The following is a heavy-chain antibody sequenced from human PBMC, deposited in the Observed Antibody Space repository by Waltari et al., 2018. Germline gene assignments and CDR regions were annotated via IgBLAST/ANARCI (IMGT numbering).Heavy chain of an antibody. D-gene: IGHD6-19*01. V-gene: IGHV3-9*01. CDR1: GFTFDDYA. J-gene: IGHJ4*02. Sequence: EVQLVESGGGLVQPGRSLRLSCAASGFTFDDYAMHWVRQAPGKGLAWVSCISWNSGSIGYADSVKCRFTISRDNANTSLYLQMNSLRAEDTALYYCAPQSSGWYSPIGYWGQGTLVTVSS. CDR3: APQSSGWYSPIGY. CDR2: ISWNSGSI.